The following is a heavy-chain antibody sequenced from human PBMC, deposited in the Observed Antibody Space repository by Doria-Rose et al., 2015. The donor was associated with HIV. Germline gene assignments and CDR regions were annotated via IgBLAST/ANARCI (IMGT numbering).Heavy chain of an antibody. J-gene: IGHJ6*03. D-gene: IGHD3-10*01. V-gene: IGHV4-4*09. CDR2: IYSSGST. Sequence: WIRQPPGKGLEWIGYIYSSGSTHYNSSLKSRVTISIDTSKNQFSLKLSFVTAADTAVYYCARFRPSRGIYYSLDVWGKGTTVTVSS. CDR3: ARFRPSRGIYYSLDV.